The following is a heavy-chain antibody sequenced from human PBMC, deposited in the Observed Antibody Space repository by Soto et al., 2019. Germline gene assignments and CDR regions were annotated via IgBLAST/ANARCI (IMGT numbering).Heavy chain of an antibody. CDR2: IIPVFGTP. CDR3: GRGGGPYVWFNEF. D-gene: IGHD3-16*01. V-gene: IGHV1-69*01. Sequence: QEQLVQSGAEVKKPGSSVKVSCKASGGLFSSYPISWVRQAPGQGLEWLGGIIPVFGTPTYAEKFQGRLTITADEATNTAYMELSSLRSGDTAVYYCGRGGGPYVWFNEFWGQGTLVTVSS. J-gene: IGHJ4*02. CDR1: GGLFSSYP.